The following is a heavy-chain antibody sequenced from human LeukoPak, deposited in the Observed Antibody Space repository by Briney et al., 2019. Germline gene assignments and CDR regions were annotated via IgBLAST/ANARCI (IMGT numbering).Heavy chain of an antibody. Sequence: SETLSLTCTVSGGSISSYYWSWIRQPPGKGLEWIGYIYFSGSTNYNPSLESRVTISVDTSKKHFSLRLSSVTAADTAVYYCATQSEAAYYGMDVWGQGTTVTVSS. CDR2: IYFSGST. J-gene: IGHJ6*02. D-gene: IGHD6-13*01. CDR3: ATQSEAAYYGMDV. V-gene: IGHV4-59*08. CDR1: GGSISSYY.